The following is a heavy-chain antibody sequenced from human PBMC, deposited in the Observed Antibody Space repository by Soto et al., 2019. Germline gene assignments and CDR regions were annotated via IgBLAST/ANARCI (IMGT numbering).Heavy chain of an antibody. CDR3: ARGGSVVPAAMSDFCFGY. V-gene: IGHV4-31*03. CDR1: DDSIRSAGYY. J-gene: IGHJ4*02. D-gene: IGHD2-2*01. CDR2: IYYIGST. Sequence: SETLSLSSTFSDDSIRSAGYYGTWIRQHPGKGLEWIGYIYYIGSTYYNTSLKSRVTISVHTSKNQFSLKLSSVTAADTAVYYCARGGSVVPAAMSDFCFGYWGQGPLVTVSS.